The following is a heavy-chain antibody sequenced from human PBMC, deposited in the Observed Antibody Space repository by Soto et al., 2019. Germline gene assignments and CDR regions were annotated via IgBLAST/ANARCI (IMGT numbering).Heavy chain of an antibody. D-gene: IGHD6-25*01. CDR2: IGTAGDT. Sequence: GGSLRLSCAASGFTFSSYDMHWVRQATGKGLEWVSAIGTAGDTYYPGSVKGRFTISRENAKNSLYLQMNSLRAGDTAVYYCARRAAERDYYYYYMDVWGKGTTVTVSS. CDR1: GFTFSSYD. J-gene: IGHJ6*03. CDR3: ARRAAERDYYYYYMDV. V-gene: IGHV3-13*01.